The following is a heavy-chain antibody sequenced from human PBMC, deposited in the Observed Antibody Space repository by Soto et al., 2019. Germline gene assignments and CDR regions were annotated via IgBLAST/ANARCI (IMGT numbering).Heavy chain of an antibody. J-gene: IGHJ4*02. CDR1: GGSISSYY. CDR3: ATWGGSSGWFDY. V-gene: IGHV4-59*08. CDR2: IYYSGST. Sequence: SECLSLTCTVAGGSISSYYWSWIRQPPGKGLEWIAYIYYSGSTNYNPSLKSRVTILVDTSKNQFSLKLSSVTAADTAVYYCATWGGSSGWFDYWGQGTLVTVSS. D-gene: IGHD6-19*01.